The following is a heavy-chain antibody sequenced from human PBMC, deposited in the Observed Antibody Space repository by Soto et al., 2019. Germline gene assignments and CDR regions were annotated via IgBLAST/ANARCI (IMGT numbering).Heavy chain of an antibody. V-gene: IGHV3-74*01. D-gene: IGHD7-27*01. CDR2: INSDGSST. CDR1: GFTFSSYW. J-gene: IGHJ3*02. Sequence: GGSLRLSCAASGFTFSSYWMHWVRQAPGKGLVWVSRINSDGSSTSYADSVKGRFTISRDNAKNTLYLQMNSLRAEDTAVYYCASQLTGTFLHAFDIWGQGTMVTVSS. CDR3: ASQLTGTFLHAFDI.